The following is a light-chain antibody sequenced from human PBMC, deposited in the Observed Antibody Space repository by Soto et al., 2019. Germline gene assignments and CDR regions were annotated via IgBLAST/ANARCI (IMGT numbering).Light chain of an antibody. Sequence: EIVMTQSPATLSVSPGERATLSCRASQSVSSNLAWYQQKPGQAPRLLIYGASTRATGIPARFSGSGSGTEFTLTISSLQSEDFAVYYCQHRRTFGQGTKLEIK. J-gene: IGKJ2*01. CDR3: QHRRT. V-gene: IGKV3-15*01. CDR2: GAS. CDR1: QSVSSN.